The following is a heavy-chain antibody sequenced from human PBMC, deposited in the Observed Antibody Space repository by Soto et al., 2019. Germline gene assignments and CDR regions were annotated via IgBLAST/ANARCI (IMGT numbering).Heavy chain of an antibody. Sequence: QVQLQESGPGLVKPSQTLSLTCTVSGGSISSGDYYWSWIRQPPGKGLEWIGYIYYSGSTYYNPSLKSRVTKSVVTSKNQFSLKLSSGTAADTAVYYCARDGGRDSSGYDFDYWGQGTLVTVSS. V-gene: IGHV4-30-4*01. D-gene: IGHD3-22*01. CDR3: ARDGGRDSSGYDFDY. CDR2: IYYSGST. CDR1: GGSISSGDYY. J-gene: IGHJ4*02.